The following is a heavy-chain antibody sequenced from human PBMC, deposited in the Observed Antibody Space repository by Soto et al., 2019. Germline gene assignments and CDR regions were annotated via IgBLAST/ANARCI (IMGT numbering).Heavy chain of an antibody. D-gene: IGHD4-17*01. CDR1: GGSFSGYY. V-gene: IGHV4-34*01. CDR2: INHSGST. CDR3: ARGRTVTSDAFDI. Sequence: SETLYLTCAVYGGSFSGYYWSWIRQPPGKGLEWIGEINHSGSTNYNPSLKSRVTITVDTSKNKFSLKLSSVTAADTAEYYCARGRTVTSDAFDIWGQGTMVTVSS. J-gene: IGHJ3*02.